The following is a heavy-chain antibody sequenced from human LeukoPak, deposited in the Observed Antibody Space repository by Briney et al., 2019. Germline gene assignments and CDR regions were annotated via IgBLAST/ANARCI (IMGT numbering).Heavy chain of an antibody. Sequence: SVKVSCKASGYIFSDYTMHWVRQAPGQRLEWMGWINGENGNTKYSQELRGRVTFTRDSSATTVYMELSSLRSEDVAVYYCAREVSSVGANYFDYWGQGTLVTVSS. J-gene: IGHJ4*02. CDR2: INGENGNT. V-gene: IGHV1-3*03. CDR3: AREVSSVGANYFDY. D-gene: IGHD3-10*01. CDR1: GYIFSDYT.